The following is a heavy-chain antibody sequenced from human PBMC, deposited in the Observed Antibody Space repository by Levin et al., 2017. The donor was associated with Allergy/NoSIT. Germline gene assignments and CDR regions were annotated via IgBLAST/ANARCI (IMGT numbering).Heavy chain of an antibody. V-gene: IGHV3-23*01. CDR1: GFSFKNYV. Sequence: GESLKISCVVSGFSFKNYVMNWVRQAPGKGLEWVAAISAGGDKTYYADSVKGRFTISRDNPKNTLSLQMDSLEADDTALYYCAIPSGSPNYWGQGTQVTVSS. D-gene: IGHD1-26*01. J-gene: IGHJ4*02. CDR2: ISAGGDKT. CDR3: AIPSGSPNY.